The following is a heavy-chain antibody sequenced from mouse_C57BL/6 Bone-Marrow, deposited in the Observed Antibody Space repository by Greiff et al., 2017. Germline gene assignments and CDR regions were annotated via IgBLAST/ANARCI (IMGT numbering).Heavy chain of an antibody. V-gene: IGHV1-59*01. CDR3: ARGAY. CDR2: IDPSDSYT. CDR1: GYTFTSYW. J-gene: IGHJ3*01. Sequence: VKLQQPGAELVRPGTSVKLSCKASGYTFTSYWMHWVKQRPGQGLEWIGVIDPSDSYTNYNQKFKGKATLTVDTSSSTAYMQLSSLTSEDSAVYYSARGAYWGQGTLVTVSA.